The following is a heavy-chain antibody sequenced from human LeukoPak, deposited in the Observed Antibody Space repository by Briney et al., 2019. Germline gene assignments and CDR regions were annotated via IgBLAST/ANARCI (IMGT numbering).Heavy chain of an antibody. V-gene: IGHV4-61*01. CDR3: ARGRIAVAGSFDY. CDR1: GGSISSGSYY. Sequence: SETLSLTCTVSGGSISSGSYYWSWIRQPPGKGLEWIGYIYYSGSTNYNPSLKSRVTISVDTSKNQFSLKLSSVTAADTAVYYCARGRIAVAGSFDYWGQGTLVTVSS. J-gene: IGHJ4*02. D-gene: IGHD6-19*01. CDR2: IYYSGST.